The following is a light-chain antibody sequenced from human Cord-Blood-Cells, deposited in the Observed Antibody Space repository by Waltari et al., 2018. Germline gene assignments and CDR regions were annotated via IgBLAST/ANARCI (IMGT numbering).Light chain of an antibody. CDR1: QSISSW. V-gene: IGKV1-5*03. CDR3: EQYNSYSRT. J-gene: IGKJ1*01. CDR2: KAS. Sequence: DIQMTQSPSTLSASVGDRVTITCRASQSISSWLAWYQQKPGKAPNHLIYKASSLESGVPSRFSGSGSGTEFTLTISSLQPDELATYYCEQYNSYSRTFCQGTKVEIK.